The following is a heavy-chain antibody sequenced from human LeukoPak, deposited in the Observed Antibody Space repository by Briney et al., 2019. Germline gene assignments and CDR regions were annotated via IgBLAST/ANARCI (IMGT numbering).Heavy chain of an antibody. D-gene: IGHD6-19*01. CDR1: GYTFTSYD. Sequence: ASVKVSRKASGYTFTSYDINWVRQATGQGLEWMGWMNPNSGNTGYAQKFQGRVTMTRNTSISTAYMELSSLRSEDTAVYYCARSSVAAPYYYYGMDVWGQGTTATVSS. J-gene: IGHJ6*02. CDR3: ARSSVAAPYYYYGMDV. V-gene: IGHV1-8*01. CDR2: MNPNSGNT.